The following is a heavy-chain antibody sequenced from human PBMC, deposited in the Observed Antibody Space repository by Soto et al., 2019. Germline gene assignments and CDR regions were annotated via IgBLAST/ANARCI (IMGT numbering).Heavy chain of an antibody. CDR1: GFTFSSYS. CDR3: ARLGRYCSGGSCYSVLAFDI. J-gene: IGHJ3*02. V-gene: IGHV3-21*01. Sequence: GSLRLSCAASGFTFSSYSMNWVRQAPGKGLEWVSSISSSSSYIYYADSVKGRFTISRDNAKNSLYLQMNSLRAEDTAVYYCARLGRYCSGGSCYSVLAFDIWGQGTMVTVSS. CDR2: ISSSSSYI. D-gene: IGHD2-15*01.